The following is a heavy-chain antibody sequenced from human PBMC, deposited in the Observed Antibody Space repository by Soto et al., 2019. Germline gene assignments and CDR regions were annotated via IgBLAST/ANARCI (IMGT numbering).Heavy chain of an antibody. CDR3: ARHAVHSRRFTDY. V-gene: IGHV4-39*01. CDR2: IYYSGST. CDR1: GGSMSSYY. D-gene: IGHD6-19*01. Sequence: PSETLSLTCTVSGGSMSSYYWSWIRQPPGKGLEWIGSIYYSGSTYYNPSLKSRVTISVDTSKNQFSLKLSSVTAADTAVYYCARHAVHSRRFTDYCGQGTLVTVSS. J-gene: IGHJ4*02.